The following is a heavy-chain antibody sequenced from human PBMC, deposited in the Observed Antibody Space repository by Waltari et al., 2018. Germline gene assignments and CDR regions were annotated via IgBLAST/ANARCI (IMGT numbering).Heavy chain of an antibody. V-gene: IGHV4-61*02. Sequence: QVQLQESGPGLVKPSQTLSLTCTVSGGSISSGSYYWSWIRQPAGKGLEWIGRIYTSGSTNYNPSLESRVTISVDTSKNQFSLKLSSVTAADTAVYYCARDPGIAVAGTRNGAFDIWGQGTMVTVSS. CDR1: GGSISSGSYY. J-gene: IGHJ3*02. CDR3: ARDPGIAVAGTRNGAFDI. D-gene: IGHD6-19*01. CDR2: IYTSGST.